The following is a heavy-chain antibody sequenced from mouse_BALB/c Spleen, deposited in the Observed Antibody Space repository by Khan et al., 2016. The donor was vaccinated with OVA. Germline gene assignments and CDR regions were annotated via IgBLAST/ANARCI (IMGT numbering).Heavy chain of an antibody. D-gene: IGHD2-14*01. CDR3: ARAYYRYDGYYAMDY. CDR2: IWGGGGT. V-gene: IGHV2-6-4*01. CDR1: GFSLSRYN. J-gene: IGHJ4*01. Sequence: QVHVKQSGPGLVAPSQSLSITCTVSGFSLSRYNIHWVRQPPGKGLEWLGMIWGGGGTDYNSTLKSRLSISTDNSKSQVFLKMNSLQTDDTAMYYCARAYYRYDGYYAMDYWGQGTSVTVSS.